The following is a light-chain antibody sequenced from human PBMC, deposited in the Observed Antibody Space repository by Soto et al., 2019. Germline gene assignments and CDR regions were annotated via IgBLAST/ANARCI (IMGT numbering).Light chain of an antibody. V-gene: IGKV3-20*01. CDR3: QQYGSSPWT. CDR1: QSVSSSY. J-gene: IGKJ1*01. Sequence: EIVLTQSPGTLSLSPGERATLSCRASQSVSSSYLAWYQKKPGQAHRLLIYGASSRATGMPDRFSGSGSGTNFTLTISRLEPEDFAVYYCQQYGSSPWTFGQGTKVEIK. CDR2: GAS.